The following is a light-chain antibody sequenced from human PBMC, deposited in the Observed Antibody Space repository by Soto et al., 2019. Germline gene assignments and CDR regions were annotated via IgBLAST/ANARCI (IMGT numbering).Light chain of an antibody. Sequence: IQMTQSPSSLSASVGDRVTITCRASRYIRTALSWYQHRPGQAPKVLICVASSLQSGVPSRFSGSGYGTDFTLTISSLQPEDFATYYCLQDYNYPWAFGQGTKVDIK. CDR1: RYIRTA. CDR3: LQDYNYPWA. J-gene: IGKJ1*01. V-gene: IGKV1-6*01. CDR2: VAS.